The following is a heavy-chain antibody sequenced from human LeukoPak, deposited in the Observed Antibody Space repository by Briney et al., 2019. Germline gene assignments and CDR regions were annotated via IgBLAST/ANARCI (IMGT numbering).Heavy chain of an antibody. D-gene: IGHD3-3*01. J-gene: IGHJ3*01. CDR1: GFTVTSNY. Sequence: GGSLRLSCAASGFTVTSNYMNWVRQAPGKGLEWVSAIDRGGSKYYADSVKGRFTISRDNSKNTLYLQMGSLRIEDMAVYYCTSLDFPWSGGWGQGTMVTVSS. V-gene: IGHV3-53*05. CDR3: TSLDFPWSGG. CDR2: IDRGGSK.